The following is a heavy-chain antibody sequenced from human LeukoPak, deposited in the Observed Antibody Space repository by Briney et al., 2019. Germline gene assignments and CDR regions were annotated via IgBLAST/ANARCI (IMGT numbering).Heavy chain of an antibody. CDR1: GGSFSGYY. J-gene: IGHJ4*02. Sequence: SETLSLTCAVYGGSFSGYYWSWIRQPPGKGLEWIGEINHSGSTNYNPSLKSRVTISVDTSKNQFSLKLSSVTAADTAVYYCARTRPRYYDYVWGSYRYSSFDYWGQGTLVTVSS. CDR3: ARTRPRYYDYVWGSYRYSSFDY. CDR2: INHSGST. D-gene: IGHD3-16*02. V-gene: IGHV4-34*01.